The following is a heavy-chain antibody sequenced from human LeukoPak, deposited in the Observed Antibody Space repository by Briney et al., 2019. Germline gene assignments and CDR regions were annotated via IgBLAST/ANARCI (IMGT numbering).Heavy chain of an antibody. V-gene: IGHV4-39*01. CDR1: GGSISSSSYY. D-gene: IGHD4-17*01. CDR3: ARLGSGGTTVTNSQPTIYYHYYGMDV. J-gene: IGHJ6*02. Sequence: PSETLSLTCTVSGGSISSSSYYWGWIRQPPGKGLEWIGSIYYSGSTYYNPSLKSRVTISVDTSKNQFSLKLSSVTAADTAVYYCARLGSGGTTVTNSQPTIYYHYYGMDVWGQGTTVTVSS. CDR2: IYYSGST.